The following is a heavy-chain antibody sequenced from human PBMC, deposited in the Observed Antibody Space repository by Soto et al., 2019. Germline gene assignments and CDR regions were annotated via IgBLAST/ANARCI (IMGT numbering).Heavy chain of an antibody. D-gene: IGHD6-13*01. J-gene: IGHJ4*02. CDR1: GFTFSSYA. CDR2: INGGGVST. Sequence: EVQLLESGGGLVQPGESLRLSCAASGFTFSSYAMSWVRQAPGKGLEWVSGINGGGVSTYYADSVKGRFTISRDNSKNTLYLQMDSLRAEDTAVYYCAKAPIAAGGTGSYGYLGQGTLVTVSS. V-gene: IGHV3-23*01. CDR3: AKAPIAAGGTGSYGY.